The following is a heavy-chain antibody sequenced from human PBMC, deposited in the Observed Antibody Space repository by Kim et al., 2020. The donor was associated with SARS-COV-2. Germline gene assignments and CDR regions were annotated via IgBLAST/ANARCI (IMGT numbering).Heavy chain of an antibody. D-gene: IGHD2-2*01. CDR1: GYTFTAFY. V-gene: IGHV1-2*06. CDR3: ARDPVVVPAVPTPITAPQDIY. J-gene: IGHJ4*02. Sequence: ASVKVSCKASGYTFTAFYMHWVRQAPGQGLEWMGRINGNSGGTHYAQKFQGRVTMTRDTSTSTAYMELSRLTSDDTALYYCARDPVVVPAVPTPITAPQDIYWGQGALVTVSS. CDR2: INGNSGGT.